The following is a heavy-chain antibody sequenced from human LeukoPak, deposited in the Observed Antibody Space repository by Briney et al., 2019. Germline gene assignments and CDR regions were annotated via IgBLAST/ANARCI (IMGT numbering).Heavy chain of an antibody. CDR3: ASPLGIGAFEI. Sequence: PGGSLRLSCAASGFTVSYYYTSWVRQAPWKGLEWVSIIYSGGSTYYADSVKGRFTISRDNSKNTLYLQMNSLRADDTAVYHCASPLGIGAFEIWGRGTMVTVSS. CDR1: GFTVSYYY. V-gene: IGHV3-66*01. J-gene: IGHJ3*02. D-gene: IGHD7-27*01. CDR2: IYSGGST.